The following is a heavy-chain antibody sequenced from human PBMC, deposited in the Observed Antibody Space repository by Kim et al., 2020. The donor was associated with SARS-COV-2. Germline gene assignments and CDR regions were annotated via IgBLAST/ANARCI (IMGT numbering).Heavy chain of an antibody. CDR3: ARVRVASNWFDP. V-gene: IGHV4-31*03. Sequence: SETLSLTCTVSGGSISSGGYYWSWIRQHPGKGLEWIGYIYYSGSTYYNPSLKSRVTISVDTSKNQFSLKLSSVTAADTAVYYCARVRVASNWFDPWGQGTLVTVSS. J-gene: IGHJ5*02. CDR2: IYYSGST. D-gene: IGHD2-15*01. CDR1: GGSISSGGYY.